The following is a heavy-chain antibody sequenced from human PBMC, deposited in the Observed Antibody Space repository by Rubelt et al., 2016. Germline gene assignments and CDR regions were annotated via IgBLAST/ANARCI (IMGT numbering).Heavy chain of an antibody. CDR1: GDSVSSNNAA. CDR3: GRGVTGAWDY. CDR2: TYYRSRWYN. V-gene: IGHV6-1*01. J-gene: IGHJ4*02. D-gene: IGHD2-21*02. Sequence: QMQLQQSGPGLLKPSQTLTFTCAISGDSVSSNNAAWHWIRQSPSRGLEWLGRTYYRSRWYNDYAVSVKSRIIINPDTSKSQFSLELSSVTAEGKAVCFCGRGVTGAWDYWGQGTLVTVSS.